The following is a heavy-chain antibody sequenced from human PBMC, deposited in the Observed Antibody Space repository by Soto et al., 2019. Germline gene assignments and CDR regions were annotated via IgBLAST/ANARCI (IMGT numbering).Heavy chain of an antibody. D-gene: IGHD6-13*01. CDR1: GYTFTSYG. CDR3: ARDWAAAGPFDY. V-gene: IGHV1-18*01. J-gene: IGHJ4*02. CDR2: ISAYNGNT. Sequence: QVQLVQSGAEVKKPGASVKVSCKASGYTFTSYGISWVRQAPGQGLEWMGWISAYNGNTNYAQKLQGRVTMTTDTTTSTDNVVRRSLRSADPAVYYGARDWAAAGPFDYWGQGTLVTVSS.